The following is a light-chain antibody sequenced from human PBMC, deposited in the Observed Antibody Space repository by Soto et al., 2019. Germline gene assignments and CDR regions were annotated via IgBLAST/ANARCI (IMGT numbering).Light chain of an antibody. CDR3: QQYGSSRT. Sequence: ETVLTHTRWTLHLSRGESTTRSWMASQSVSSSYLAWYQQKPGQAPRLLIYGASSRATGIPDRFSGSGSGPDFTLTSSSLEAEHFAVYFCQQYGSSRTFGQGTKVDIK. V-gene: IGKV3-20*01. CDR2: GAS. CDR1: QSVSSSY. J-gene: IGKJ1*01.